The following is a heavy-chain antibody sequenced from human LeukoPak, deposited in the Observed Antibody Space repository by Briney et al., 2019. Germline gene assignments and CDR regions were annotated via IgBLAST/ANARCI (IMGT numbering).Heavy chain of an antibody. Sequence: PSETLSLTCTVSSGSISSYKWSWIRQPAGKGLEWVGRIYTSGSTNYNPSLMSRVTMSVDTSKNQFSLKLSSVTAADTAVYYCARGIVGATASDYWGQGTLVIVSS. V-gene: IGHV4-4*07. CDR3: ARGIVGATASDY. CDR1: SGSISSYK. D-gene: IGHD1-26*01. CDR2: IYTSGST. J-gene: IGHJ4*02.